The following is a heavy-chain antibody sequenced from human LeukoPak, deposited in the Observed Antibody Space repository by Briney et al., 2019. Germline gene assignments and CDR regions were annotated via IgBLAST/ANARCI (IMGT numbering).Heavy chain of an antibody. CDR1: GVSISSYY. V-gene: IGHV4-4*09. J-gene: IGHJ6*03. CDR2: ICSRGST. D-gene: IGHD1-7*01. CDR3: AITPRITGTTSPYYYYYMDV. Sequence: PSETLSLTCTVSGVSISSYYWSWIRQPPGKGLEWIGYICSRGSTNYNPSLKSRVTISVDTSKNQFSLKLSSVTAADTAVYYCAITPRITGTTSPYYYYYMDVWGKGTTVTVSS.